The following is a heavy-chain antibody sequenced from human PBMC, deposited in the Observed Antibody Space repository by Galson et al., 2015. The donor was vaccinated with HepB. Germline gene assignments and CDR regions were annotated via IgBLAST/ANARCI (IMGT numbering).Heavy chain of an antibody. CDR2: IKQDGGEK. Sequence: SLRLSCAASGFTFSSHWMGWVRQAPGKGLECVANIKQDGGEKHYVDSVKGRFTISRDDAKNSLYLQMSSLGAEDTAIYYCARGFSSRGWFDYWGQGTLVAVSS. V-gene: IGHV3-7*01. CDR3: ARGFSSRGWFDY. CDR1: GFTFSSHW. J-gene: IGHJ5*01. D-gene: IGHD6-13*01.